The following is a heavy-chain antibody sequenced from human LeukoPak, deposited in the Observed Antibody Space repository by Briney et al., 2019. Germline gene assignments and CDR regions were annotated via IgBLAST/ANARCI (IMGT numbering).Heavy chain of an antibody. CDR1: GFTFDDYA. V-gene: IGHV3-23*01. CDR2: ISGSGGST. J-gene: IGHJ3*02. Sequence: GGSLRLSCAASGFTFDDYAMHWVRQAPGKGLEWVSGISGSGGSTYYADSVKGRFTISRDNSKNTLYLQMNSLRAEDTAVYYCAKDYYDSSGPDAFDIWGQGTMVTVSS. D-gene: IGHD3-22*01. CDR3: AKDYYDSSGPDAFDI.